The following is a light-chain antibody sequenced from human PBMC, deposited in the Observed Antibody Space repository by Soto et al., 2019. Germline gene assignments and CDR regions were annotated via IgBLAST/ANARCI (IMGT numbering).Light chain of an antibody. CDR1: STDVGAYNF. J-gene: IGLJ2*01. Sequence: QSVLTQPPSASGSPGQSVTISCTGTSTDVGAYNFISWYQQHPGKAPKLMIYEVNKRPSGVPDRFSGSKSGNTASLTVSGLQAEDEADYYCSSYGGSNNLLFGGGTKVTVL. CDR3: SSYGGSNNLL. V-gene: IGLV2-8*01. CDR2: EVN.